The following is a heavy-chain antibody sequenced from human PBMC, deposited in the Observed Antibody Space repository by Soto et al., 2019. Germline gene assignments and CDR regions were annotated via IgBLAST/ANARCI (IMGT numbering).Heavy chain of an antibody. D-gene: IGHD3-3*01. CDR3: ARGRSLYYDFWSGYGFSYYFDY. Sequence: SETLSLTCAVYGGSFSGYYWSWIRQPPGKGLEWIGEINHSGSTNYNPSLKSRVTISVDSSKNQFSLKLSSVTAADTAVYYCARGRSLYYDFWSGYGFSYYFDYWGQGTLVTVSS. V-gene: IGHV4-34*01. CDR2: INHSGST. J-gene: IGHJ4*02. CDR1: GGSFSGYY.